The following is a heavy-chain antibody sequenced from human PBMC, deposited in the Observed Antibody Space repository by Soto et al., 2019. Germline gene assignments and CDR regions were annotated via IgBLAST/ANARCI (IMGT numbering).Heavy chain of an antibody. Sequence: SEPLSLTFAVYGGSFRGYYWSWIGQPPGEWLEWIGEINQSGSTTYNPSLKSRVTISVDTSKNQFSLKLSSVTAADTAVYYCARYVFYYGSGSYPKPAPFDPWGQGTPVTV. J-gene: IGHJ5*02. CDR1: GGSFRGYY. D-gene: IGHD3-10*01. CDR2: INQSGST. V-gene: IGHV4-34*01. CDR3: ARYVFYYGSGSYPKPAPFDP.